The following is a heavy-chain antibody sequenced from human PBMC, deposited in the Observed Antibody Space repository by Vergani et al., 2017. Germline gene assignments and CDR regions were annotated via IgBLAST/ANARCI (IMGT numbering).Heavy chain of an antibody. CDR1: GGTFSSYA. V-gene: IGHV1-69*04. D-gene: IGHD3-10*01. J-gene: IGHJ3*02. CDR3: ARQGSIKAFDI. Sequence: QVQLVQSGAEVKKPGASVKVSCKASGGTFSSYAISWVRQAPGQGLEWMGRIIPILGIANYAQKFQGRVTITADKSTSTAYLQWSSLKASDTAMYYCARQGSIKAFDIWGQGTMVTVSS. CDR2: IIPILGIA.